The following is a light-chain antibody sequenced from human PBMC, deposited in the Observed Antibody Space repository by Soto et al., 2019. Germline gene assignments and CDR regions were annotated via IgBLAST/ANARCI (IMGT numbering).Light chain of an antibody. CDR3: QQYGSSPWT. CDR2: GAS. CDR1: QSVSSIY. J-gene: IGKJ1*01. V-gene: IGKV3-20*01. Sequence: EIVLTQSPGTRSLSPGERATLSCRASQSVSSIYLAWYQQKPGQAPRLLLYGASSRATGIPDRLSGSGSGTDFTLPISRLESEDFAVYYCQQYGSSPWTFGQGTKVDIK.